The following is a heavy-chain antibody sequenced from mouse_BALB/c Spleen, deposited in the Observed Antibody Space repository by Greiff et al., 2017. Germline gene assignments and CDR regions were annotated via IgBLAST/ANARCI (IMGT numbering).Heavy chain of an antibody. D-gene: IGHD1-1*01. CDR3: ARRGSSYVDWYFDV. J-gene: IGHJ1*01. V-gene: IGHV1S29*02. Sequence: VQLQQSGPELVKPGASVKISCKASGYTFSDYNMHWVKQSHGKSLEWIGYIYPYNGGTGYNQKFKSKATLTVDNSSSTAYMELRSLTSEDSAVYYCARRGSSYVDWYFDVWGAGTTVTVSS. CDR1: GYTFSDYN. CDR2: IYPYNGGT.